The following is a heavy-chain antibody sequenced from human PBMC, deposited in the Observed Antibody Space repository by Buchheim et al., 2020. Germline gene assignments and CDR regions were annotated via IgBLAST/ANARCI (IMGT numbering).Heavy chain of an antibody. D-gene: IGHD2-21*02. CDR3: AVGTFTCGGDCYSDDY. Sequence: QVQLVQSGAEVKKPGSSVKVSCKASGGTFSSYAISWVRQAPGQGLEWMGRIIPILGIANYAQKFQGRVTITADKSTSTAYMEVSSLRSEDTAAYYCAVGTFTCGGDCYSDDYWGQGTL. J-gene: IGHJ4*02. V-gene: IGHV1-69*04. CDR1: GGTFSSYA. CDR2: IIPILGIA.